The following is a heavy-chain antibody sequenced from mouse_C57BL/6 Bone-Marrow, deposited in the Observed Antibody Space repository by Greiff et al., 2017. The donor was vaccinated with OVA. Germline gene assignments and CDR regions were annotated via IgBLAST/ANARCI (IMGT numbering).Heavy chain of an antibody. D-gene: IGHD2-5*01. Sequence: EVMLVESGGDLVKPGGSLKLSCAASGFTFSSYGMSWVRQTPDKRLEWVATISSGGSYTYYPDSVKGRFTISRDNAKNTLYLQRSSLKSEDTAMYYCARHGTIVTPWFAYWGQGTLVTVSA. CDR2: ISSGGSYT. CDR3: ARHGTIVTPWFAY. J-gene: IGHJ3*01. V-gene: IGHV5-6*02. CDR1: GFTFSSYG.